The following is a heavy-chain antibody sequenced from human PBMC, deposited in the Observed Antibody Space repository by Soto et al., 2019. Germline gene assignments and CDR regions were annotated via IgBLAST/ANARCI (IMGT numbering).Heavy chain of an antibody. CDR2: IKQDGSDK. Sequence: EVQLVESGGGLVQPGGSLRLSCAASGIAFSSYWMTWVRQAPGKGLEWVANIKQDGSDKYYVDSVKGRFTISRDNAKNSLYLQMNGLRAEDTAVYYCARDPPWDDDAFDSWGQGTMVTVSS. V-gene: IGHV3-7*01. D-gene: IGHD1-26*01. CDR3: ARDPPWDDDAFDS. J-gene: IGHJ3*02. CDR1: GIAFSSYW.